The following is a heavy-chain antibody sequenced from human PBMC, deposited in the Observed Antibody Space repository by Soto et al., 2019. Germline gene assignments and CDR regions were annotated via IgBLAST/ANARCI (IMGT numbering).Heavy chain of an antibody. D-gene: IGHD6-19*01. CDR3: ARDSPSGQWLVSYFYYGMDV. J-gene: IGHJ6*02. V-gene: IGHV3-48*02. Sequence: SVKGRFTISRDNAKNSLFLQMNSLRDEDTAVYYCARDSPSGQWLVSYFYYGMDVWGQGTKVTVSS.